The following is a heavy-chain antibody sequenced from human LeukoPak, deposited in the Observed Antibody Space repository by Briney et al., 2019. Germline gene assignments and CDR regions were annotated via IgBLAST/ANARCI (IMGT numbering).Heavy chain of an antibody. V-gene: IGHV3-66*01. CDR2: IYSGGST. CDR3: ARDHPNYYDSSGYYYV. J-gene: IGHJ4*02. D-gene: IGHD3-22*01. CDR1: GFTVSSNY. Sequence: PGGSLRLSCAASGFTVSSNYMSWVRQAPGKGLEWVSVIYSGGSTYYADSVKGRFTISRDNSKNTLYLQMNSLRAEDTAVYYCARDHPNYYDSSGYYYVWGQGTLVTVSS.